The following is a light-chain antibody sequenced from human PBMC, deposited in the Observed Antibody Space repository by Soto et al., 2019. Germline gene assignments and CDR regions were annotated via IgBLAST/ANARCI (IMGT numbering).Light chain of an antibody. Sequence: DIQMTQSPSSLSSSVGDSVTITCRATQSVAKYVNWYQQKPGKAPNLLIYKVSNLQGGVPSRFTGSGSATDFTLTISSLQPEDFATYYCQQSYSTPRTFGQGTKVDI. J-gene: IGKJ1*01. CDR3: QQSYSTPRT. CDR1: QSVAKY. V-gene: IGKV1-39*01. CDR2: KVS.